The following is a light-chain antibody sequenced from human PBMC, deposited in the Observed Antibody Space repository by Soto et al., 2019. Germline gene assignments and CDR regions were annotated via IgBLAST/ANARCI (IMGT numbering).Light chain of an antibody. CDR1: QSISIY. V-gene: IGKV1-39*01. J-gene: IGKJ2*01. CDR3: QQSNNTPQYT. Sequence: DIQMTQSPSSLSASVGDRVTITCRASQSISIYLNWYQQKPGKAPKLLIYAASSLQSGVPSRFSGSGSGTDFTLTISSLQPEDFTTYYCQQSNNTPQYTFGQGTKLEIK. CDR2: AAS.